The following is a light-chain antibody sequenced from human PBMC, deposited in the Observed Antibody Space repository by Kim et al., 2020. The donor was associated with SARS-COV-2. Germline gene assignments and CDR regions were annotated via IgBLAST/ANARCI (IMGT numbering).Light chain of an antibody. CDR3: QQYKSLMYT. Sequence: SASVGDRVTITCRASQNIDTWLAWYQQKPGKAPKVLFYRASSLQSGVPSRFSGSGSGTEFALTITSLQPDDFATYYCQQYKSLMYTFGQGTKL. CDR1: QNIDTW. V-gene: IGKV1-5*03. J-gene: IGKJ2*01. CDR2: RAS.